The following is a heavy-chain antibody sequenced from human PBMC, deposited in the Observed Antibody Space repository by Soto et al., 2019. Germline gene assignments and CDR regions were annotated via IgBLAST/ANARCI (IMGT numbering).Heavy chain of an antibody. V-gene: IGHV4-39*07. Sequence: SETLSLTCTVSGGSISSSSYYWGWIRQPPGKGLEWIGSIYYSGSTYYNPSLKSQVTISVDTSKNQFSLKLSSVTAADTAVYYCARGKRAPLIFGVVHYYYYYGMDVWGQGTTVTVSS. D-gene: IGHD3-3*01. CDR1: GGSISSSSYY. J-gene: IGHJ6*02. CDR3: ARGKRAPLIFGVVHYYYYYGMDV. CDR2: IYYSGST.